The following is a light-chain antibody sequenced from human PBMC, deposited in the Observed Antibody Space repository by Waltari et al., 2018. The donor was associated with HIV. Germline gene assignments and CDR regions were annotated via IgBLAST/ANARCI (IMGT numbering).Light chain of an antibody. CDR3: SSYTTNAAYV. J-gene: IGLJ1*01. CDR2: DVT. Sequence: QSALTQPASVSGSPGQSITISCTGTSSDIGCFNYVSWYQRHPGKAPKLLIYDVTTRPSGAFIRVSGSKSGNTASLTISGLQADDECDYYCSSYTTNAAYVFGTGTRVTVL. CDR1: SSDIGCFNY. V-gene: IGLV2-14*01.